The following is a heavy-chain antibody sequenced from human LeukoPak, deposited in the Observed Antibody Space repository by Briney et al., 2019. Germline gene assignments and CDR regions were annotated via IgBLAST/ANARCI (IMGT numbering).Heavy chain of an antibody. Sequence: GGSLRLSCEASGFTFSSYSMNWVRQAPGKGLEWVGRIKSKTEGGTTDYAAPVKGRFTISRDDSKNTLYMQMNSLKTEDTAVYYCTTHRIMITFGGVIVQFEMYDYFDYWGQGTLVTVSS. V-gene: IGHV3-15*01. CDR2: IKSKTEGGTT. J-gene: IGHJ4*02. D-gene: IGHD3-16*02. CDR1: GFTFSSYS. CDR3: TTHRIMITFGGVIVQFEMYDYFDY.